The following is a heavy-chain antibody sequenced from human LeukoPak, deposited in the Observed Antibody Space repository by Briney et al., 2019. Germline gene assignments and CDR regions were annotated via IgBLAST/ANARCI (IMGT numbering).Heavy chain of an antibody. J-gene: IGHJ4*02. CDR2: ISTSGGST. Sequence: PGGSLRLSCAASGFTFSSYAMSWVRQAPGKGLEWVSTISTSGGSTYYADSVKGRFTISRDNSKNTLYLQMNSLRAEDTAVYYCARDGGTVTGYFDYWGQGTLVTVSS. CDR1: GFTFSSYA. V-gene: IGHV3-23*01. CDR3: ARDGGTVTGYFDY. D-gene: IGHD4-17*01.